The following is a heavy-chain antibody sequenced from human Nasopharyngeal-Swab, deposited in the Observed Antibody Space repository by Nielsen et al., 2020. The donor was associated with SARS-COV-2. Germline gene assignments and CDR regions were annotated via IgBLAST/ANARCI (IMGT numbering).Heavy chain of an antibody. D-gene: IGHD3-3*01. CDR3: ARVRNFWSGYPNYYYYYYTDV. CDR2: IIPIFGTA. J-gene: IGHJ6*03. V-gene: IGHV1-69*01. Sequence: WVRQAPGQGLEWMGGIIPIFGTANYAQKFQGRVTITADESTSTAYMELSSLRSEDTAVYYCARVRNFWSGYPNYYYYYYTDVWGKGTTVTVSS.